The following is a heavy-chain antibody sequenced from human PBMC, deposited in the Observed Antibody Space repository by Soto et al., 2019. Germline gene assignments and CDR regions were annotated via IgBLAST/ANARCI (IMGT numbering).Heavy chain of an antibody. V-gene: IGHV2-5*01. CDR3: ARRDTPPTGPYFDS. CDR2: MYWNDDK. J-gene: IGHJ4*02. Sequence: SGPTLVNPTQTLTLTCTFSGFSLSTSGLGVGWIRQPPGKALEWLALMYWNDDKRYSPSMKNRLTIPRDTSKNQVVLTVTNMDPVDTATYYCARRDTPPTGPYFDSWGQGTLVTVSS. D-gene: IGHD2-15*01. CDR1: GFSLSTSGLG.